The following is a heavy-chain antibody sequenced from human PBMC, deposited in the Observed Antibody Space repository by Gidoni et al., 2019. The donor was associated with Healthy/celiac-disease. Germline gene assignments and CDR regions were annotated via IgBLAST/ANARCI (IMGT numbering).Heavy chain of an antibody. J-gene: IGHJ6*02. D-gene: IGHD3-10*01. Sequence: QVQLVQSGAEVKKPGASVKVSCKASGYTFTGYYMHWVRQAPGQGLEWMGWINPNSGGTNYAQKFQGWVTMTRDTSISTAYMELSRLRSDDTAVYYCARAVDPRGGYYYGMDVWGQGTTVTVSS. CDR2: INPNSGGT. CDR3: ARAVDPRGGYYYGMDV. CDR1: GYTFTGYY. V-gene: IGHV1-2*04.